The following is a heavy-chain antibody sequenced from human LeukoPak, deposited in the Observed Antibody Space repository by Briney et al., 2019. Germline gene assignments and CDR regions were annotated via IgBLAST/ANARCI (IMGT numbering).Heavy chain of an antibody. CDR3: ARARYTSGLKTLDY. Sequence: SLRLSCIASGFAFNSYEMNWVRPGPRKGVEWVLNISSSGSIKHYEDSVKGRFTISRDNAKNSLYLQMNSLRAEDTAVYYCARARYTSGLKTLDYWGQGTLVTVSS. J-gene: IGHJ4*02. CDR1: GFAFNSYE. D-gene: IGHD6-19*01. CDR2: ISSSGSIK. V-gene: IGHV3-48*03.